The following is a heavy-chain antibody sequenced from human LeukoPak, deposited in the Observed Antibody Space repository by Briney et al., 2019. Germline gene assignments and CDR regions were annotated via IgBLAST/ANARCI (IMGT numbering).Heavy chain of an antibody. CDR1: GYTFIRYY. Sequence: GASVKVSCKASGYTFIRYYIHWVRQAPGQGLGWMGWINPNSGGTNYAQKFQGRVTMTRDTSISTAYMELSRLRSDDTAVYYCARGRGASFDWGQGTLVTVSS. J-gene: IGHJ4*02. D-gene: IGHD3-10*01. V-gene: IGHV1-2*02. CDR3: ARGRGASFD. CDR2: INPNSGGT.